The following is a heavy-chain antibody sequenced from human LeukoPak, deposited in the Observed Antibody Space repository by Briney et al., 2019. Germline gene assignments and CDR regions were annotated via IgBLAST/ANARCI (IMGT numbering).Heavy chain of an antibody. J-gene: IGHJ6*03. CDR3: ARGEFGDYYYFYMDV. CDR1: GFTFSSYS. V-gene: IGHV3-21*01. Sequence: GGSLRLSCAASGFTFSSYSMNWVRQAPGKGLEWVSSISSSSSYIYYADSVKGRFTISRDDAKNSLFLQMNSLRAEDTATYYCARGEFGDYYYFYMDVWGKGTTVTVSS. CDR2: ISSSSSYI. D-gene: IGHD2/OR15-2a*01.